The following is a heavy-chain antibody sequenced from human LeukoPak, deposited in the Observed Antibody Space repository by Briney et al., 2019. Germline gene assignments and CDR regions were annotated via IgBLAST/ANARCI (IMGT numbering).Heavy chain of an antibody. Sequence: GGSLRLSCAASGLTFSSYAMSWVRQAPGKGLEWVSVISGSGGNTYYADSVKGRFTISRDNSKNTLYLQMNSLRAEDTAVYYCAKVGLANYGDYWGQGTLVTVSS. V-gene: IGHV3-23*01. CDR1: GLTFSSYA. CDR3: AKVGLANYGDY. CDR2: ISGSGGNT. J-gene: IGHJ4*02.